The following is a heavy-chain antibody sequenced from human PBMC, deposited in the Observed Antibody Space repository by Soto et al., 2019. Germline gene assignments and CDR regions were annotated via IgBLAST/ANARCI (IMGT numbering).Heavy chain of an antibody. CDR1: GFTFDDYA. J-gene: IGHJ6*03. CDR3: AKGPYDIYYYMDV. CDR2: ISWNSGSI. Sequence: GGSLRLSCAASGFTFDDYAMHWVRQAPGKGLEWVSGISWNSGSIGYADSVKGRFTISRDNAKNSLYLQMNSLRAEDTALYYCAKGPYDIYYYMDVWGKGTTVTVSS. D-gene: IGHD3-9*01. V-gene: IGHV3-9*01.